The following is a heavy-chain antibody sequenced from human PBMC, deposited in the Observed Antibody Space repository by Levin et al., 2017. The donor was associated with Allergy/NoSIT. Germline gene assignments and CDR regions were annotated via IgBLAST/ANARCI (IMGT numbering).Heavy chain of an antibody. CDR3: AKGAAVYSQFQH. CDR2: ISGSGGNT. J-gene: IGHJ1*01. CDR1: GFTFSSYA. D-gene: IGHD6-13*01. Sequence: GGSLRLSCAASGFTFSSYAMSWVRQAPGKGLEWVSGISGSGGNTYNADSVKGRFTISRDNSKNTLYLQMNSLRAEDTAVYYCAKGAAVYSQFQHWGQGTLVTVSS. V-gene: IGHV3-23*01.